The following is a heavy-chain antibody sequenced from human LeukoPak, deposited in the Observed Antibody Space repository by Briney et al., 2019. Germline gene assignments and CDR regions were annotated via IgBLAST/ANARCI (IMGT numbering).Heavy chain of an antibody. J-gene: IGHJ5*02. Sequence: SETLSLTCAVYGGSFSGYYWSWIRQPPGKGLEWIGEINHSGSTNYNPSLKSRVTRSVDTSKNQFSLKLSSVTAADTAVYYCATVAVAGYNWFDPWGQGTLVTVSS. CDR1: GGSFSGYY. CDR2: INHSGST. D-gene: IGHD6-19*01. CDR3: ATVAVAGYNWFDP. V-gene: IGHV4-34*01.